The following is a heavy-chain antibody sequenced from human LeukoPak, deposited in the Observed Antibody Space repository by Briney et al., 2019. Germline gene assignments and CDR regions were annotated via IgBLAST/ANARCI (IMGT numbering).Heavy chain of an antibody. CDR3: ARVIRYSSGWYYGD. D-gene: IGHD6-19*01. Sequence: SVKVSCKASGGTFSSYAISWVRQAPGQGLEWMGGIIPIFGTANYAQKFQGRVTITAGESTSTAYMELSSLRSEDTAVYYCARVIRYSSGWYYGDWGQGTLVTVSS. CDR1: GGTFSSYA. V-gene: IGHV1-69*13. CDR2: IIPIFGTA. J-gene: IGHJ4*02.